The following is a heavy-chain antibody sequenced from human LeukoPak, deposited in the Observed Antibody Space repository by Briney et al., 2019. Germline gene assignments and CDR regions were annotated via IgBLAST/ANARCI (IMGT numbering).Heavy chain of an antibody. V-gene: IGHV4-39*07. CDR3: ARGTITMVRGVITWYFDY. J-gene: IGHJ4*02. Sequence: SETLSLTCTVSGGSISSSSYYWGWIRQPPGKGLEWIGSIYYSGSTYYNPSLKSRVTISVDTSKNQFSLKLSSVTAADTAVYYCARGTITMVRGVITWYFDYWGQGTLVTVSS. CDR1: GGSISSSSYY. CDR2: IYYSGST. D-gene: IGHD3-10*01.